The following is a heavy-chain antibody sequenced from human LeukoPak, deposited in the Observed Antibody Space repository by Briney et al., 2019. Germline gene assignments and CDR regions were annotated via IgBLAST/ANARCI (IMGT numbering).Heavy chain of an antibody. CDR1: GFTFSSYA. V-gene: IGHV3-23*01. Sequence: GGSLRLSCAASGFTFSSYAMSWVRQAPGKGLEWVSAISGSGGSTYYADSVKGRFTISRDNSKNTLYLQMNSLRAEDTAVYYCAKDSVVAGRYNWFDPWGQGTLGTVSS. CDR2: ISGSGGST. J-gene: IGHJ5*02. CDR3: AKDSVVAGRYNWFDP. D-gene: IGHD6-19*01.